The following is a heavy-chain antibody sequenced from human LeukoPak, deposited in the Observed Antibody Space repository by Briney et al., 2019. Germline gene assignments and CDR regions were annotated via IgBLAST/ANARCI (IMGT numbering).Heavy chain of an antibody. J-gene: IGHJ4*02. D-gene: IGHD2-15*01. CDR2: ISSTSSYI. CDR1: GFTFSTYS. CDR3: ARNGYCSGGSCYIPTREPFDY. Sequence: GGSLRLSCAASGFTFSTYSMNWVRQAPGKGLEWVSSISSTSSYIYYADSVKGRFTISRDNAKNSLFLQMNSLRAEDTAVYYCARNGYCSGGSCYIPTREPFDYWGQGTLVTVSS. V-gene: IGHV3-21*01.